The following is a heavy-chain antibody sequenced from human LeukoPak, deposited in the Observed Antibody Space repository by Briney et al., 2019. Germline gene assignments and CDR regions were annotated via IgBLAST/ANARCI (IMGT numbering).Heavy chain of an antibody. CDR3: ARASPGIAVAGTVGWFDP. CDR2: IYYSGST. Sequence: PSETLSLTCTVSGGFISSYYWSWIRQPPGKGLEWIGYIYYSGSTNYNPSLKSRVTISVDTSKNQFSLKLSSVTAADTAVYYCARASPGIAVAGTVGWFDPWGQGTLVTVSS. D-gene: IGHD6-19*01. J-gene: IGHJ5*02. CDR1: GGFISSYY. V-gene: IGHV4-59*01.